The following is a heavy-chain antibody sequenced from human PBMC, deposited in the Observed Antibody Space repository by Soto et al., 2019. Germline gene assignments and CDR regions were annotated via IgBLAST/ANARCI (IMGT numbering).Heavy chain of an antibody. D-gene: IGHD2-8*01. CDR3: ARSSNGALDY. CDR2: INNDGIDT. Sequence: EVQLVESGGHLVQPGGSLRPSCAASGFTFNSYWMHWVRQAPGKGLVWVSRINNDGIDTIYADSVKGRLTISRDNAKNTLYLQMNSLGAEDTAVYYCARSSNGALDYWGQGTLVTVSS. J-gene: IGHJ4*02. V-gene: IGHV3-74*01. CDR1: GFTFNSYW.